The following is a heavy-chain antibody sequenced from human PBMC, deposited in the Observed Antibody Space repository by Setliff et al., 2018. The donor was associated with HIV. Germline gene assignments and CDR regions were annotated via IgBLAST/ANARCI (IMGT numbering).Heavy chain of an antibody. J-gene: IGHJ6*03. Sequence: PGGSLRLSCTTSGFTFGDYAMTWVRQTPGRGLEWVGFIRSKAYGGTTEYAASVKGRFTISRDDSKSIAYLQMNSLKTEDTAVYYCGRVGGAAEPYYYFMDVWGKGTTVTVSS. CDR3: GRVGGAAEPYYYFMDV. CDR1: GFTFGDYA. CDR2: IRSKAYGGTT. D-gene: IGHD3-16*01. V-gene: IGHV3-49*04.